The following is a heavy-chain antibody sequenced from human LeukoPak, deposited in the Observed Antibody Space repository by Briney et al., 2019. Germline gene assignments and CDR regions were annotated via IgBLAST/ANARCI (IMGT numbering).Heavy chain of an antibody. CDR1: GYTFTSYA. CDR3: ARDAWVGSGWYAFGGQPCDLDY. CDR2: INTNTGNP. D-gene: IGHD6-19*01. J-gene: IGHJ4*02. V-gene: IGHV7-4-1*02. Sequence: ASVKVSCKASGYTFTSYAMNWVRQAPGQGLEWMGWINTNTGNPTYAQGFTGRFAFSLDTSVSTAYLQISSLKAEDTAVYYCARDAWVGSGWYAFGGQPCDLDYWGQGTLVTVSS.